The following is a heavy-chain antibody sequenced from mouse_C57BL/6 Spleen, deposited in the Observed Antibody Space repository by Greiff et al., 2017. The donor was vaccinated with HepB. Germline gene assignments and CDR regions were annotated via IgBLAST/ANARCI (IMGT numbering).Heavy chain of an antibody. V-gene: IGHV2-2*01. CDR1: GFSFTSYG. J-gene: IGHJ1*03. D-gene: IGHD2-1*01. CDR2: LWSGGST. CDR3: ARNWIYYGNYGYFDV. Sequence: VQLQQSGPGLVQPSQSLSITCPVSGFSFTSYGVHWVRQSPGKGLEWLGVLWSGGSTDYNAAFISRLSISKAHSKSQVFFKMNSLQADDTAIYYWARNWIYYGNYGYFDVWGTGTTVTVSS.